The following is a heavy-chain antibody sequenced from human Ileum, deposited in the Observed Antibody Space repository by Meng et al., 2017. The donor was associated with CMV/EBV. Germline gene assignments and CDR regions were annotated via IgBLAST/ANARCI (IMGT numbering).Heavy chain of an antibody. Sequence: SDTLSLTCTVSGGSISSYYWSWIRQPPGKGLEWIGYIYYSGSTNYNPSLKSRVTISVDTSKNQFSLKLSSVTAADTAVYYCAREASVVGATAFDYWGQGTLVTVSS. CDR3: AREASVVGATAFDY. D-gene: IGHD1-26*01. CDR1: GGSISSYY. V-gene: IGHV4-59*01. J-gene: IGHJ4*02. CDR2: IYYSGST.